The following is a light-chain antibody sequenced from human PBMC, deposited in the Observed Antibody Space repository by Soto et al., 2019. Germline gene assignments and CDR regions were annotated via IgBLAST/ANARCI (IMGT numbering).Light chain of an antibody. V-gene: IGLV2-8*01. CDR3: SSYAGTNNYVV. CDR2: EVI. J-gene: IGLJ2*01. CDR1: SSDIGGHNY. Sequence: QSVLTQPPSASGSPGQSVTISCTGTSSDIGGHNYVSWYQQHPGKAPKLMIYEVIKRPSGVPDRFSGSKSGNTASLTVSGLQAEDEAAYFCSSYAGTNNYVVFGGGTKVTVL.